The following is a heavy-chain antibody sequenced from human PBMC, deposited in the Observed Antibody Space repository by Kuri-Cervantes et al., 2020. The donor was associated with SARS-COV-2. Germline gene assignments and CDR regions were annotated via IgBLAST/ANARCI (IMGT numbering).Heavy chain of an antibody. CDR2: ISSSSSYI. CDR1: GFTFSNAW. J-gene: IGHJ6*02. CDR3: ARGGVIAAAGIAEGMDV. V-gene: IGHV3-21*01. D-gene: IGHD6-13*01. Sequence: GGSLRLSCAASGFTFSNAWMNWVRQAPGKGLEWVSSISSSSSYIYYADSVKGRFTISRDNAKSSLYLQMNSLRAEDTAFYYCARGGVIAAAGIAEGMDVWGQGTTVTVSS.